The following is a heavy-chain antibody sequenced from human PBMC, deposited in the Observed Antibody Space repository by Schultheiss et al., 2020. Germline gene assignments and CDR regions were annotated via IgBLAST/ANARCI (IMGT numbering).Heavy chain of an antibody. CDR1: GFTVSSNY. CDR2: ISGSGGST. D-gene: IGHD3-22*01. Sequence: GGSLRLSCAASGFTVSSNYMSWVRQAPGKGLEWVSAISGSGGSTYYADSVKGRFTISRDNSKNTLYLQMNSLRAEDTAVYYCASGAEYYYDSSGTPLDAFDIWGQGTMVTVSS. CDR3: ASGAEYYYDSSGTPLDAFDI. J-gene: IGHJ3*02. V-gene: IGHV3-23*01.